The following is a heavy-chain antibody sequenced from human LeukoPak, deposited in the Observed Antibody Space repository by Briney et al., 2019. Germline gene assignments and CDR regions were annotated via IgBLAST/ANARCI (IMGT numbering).Heavy chain of an antibody. CDR3: ARVSTEETYYYYYMDV. CDR2: ISAYNGNT. D-gene: IGHD5/OR15-5a*01. V-gene: IGHV1-18*01. J-gene: IGHJ6*03. CDR1: GYTFTSYG. Sequence: ASVKVSCKASGYTFTSYGISWVRQAPGQGLEWMGWISAYNGNTNYAQKLQGRVTMTTDTSTSTAYMELRSLRSDDTAVYYCARVSTEETYYYYYMDVWGKGTTVTVSS.